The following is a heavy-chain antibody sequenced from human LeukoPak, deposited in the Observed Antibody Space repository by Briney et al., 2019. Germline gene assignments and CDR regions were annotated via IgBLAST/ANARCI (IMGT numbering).Heavy chain of an antibody. D-gene: IGHD6-13*01. V-gene: IGHV3-74*01. J-gene: IGHJ4*02. CDR1: GFTFSSYW. Sequence: GGSLRLSCAASGFTFSSYWMHWVRQAPGKGLVWVSRINSDGSSTSYADSVKGRFTISRDNAKNSLYLQMNSLRAEDTAVYYCAMGGRWKIAAPNYFDYWGQGTLVTVSS. CDR3: AMGGRWKIAAPNYFDY. CDR2: INSDGSST.